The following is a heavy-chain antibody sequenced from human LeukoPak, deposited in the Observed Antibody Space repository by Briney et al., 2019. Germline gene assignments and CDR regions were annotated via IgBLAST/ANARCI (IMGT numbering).Heavy chain of an antibody. CDR1: GFTFSRYS. CDR3: TTAKNDH. J-gene: IGHJ4*02. CDR2: ITNSSSTI. V-gene: IGHV3-48*04. Sequence: GGSLRLSCAASGFTFSRYSMNWVLQAPGKGLEWVSYITNSSSTIFYADSVKGRFTISRDNAKNSLYLQMSSLRAEDTAVYYCTTAKNDHWGQGTLVTVSS.